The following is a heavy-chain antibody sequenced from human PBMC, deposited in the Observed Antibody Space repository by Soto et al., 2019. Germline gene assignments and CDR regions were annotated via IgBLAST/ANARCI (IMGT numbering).Heavy chain of an antibody. CDR3: ARATPEQGNIVVVVAPDYYYYYMDV. CDR2: IYYSGST. V-gene: IGHV4-59*01. J-gene: IGHJ6*03. CDR1: GGSISSYY. D-gene: IGHD2-15*01. Sequence: SETLSLTCTVSGGSISSYYWSWIRQPPGKGLEWIGYIYYSGSTNYNPSLKSRVTISVDTSKNQFSLKLSSVTAADTAVYYCARATPEQGNIVVVVAPDYYYYYMDVWGKGTTVTVSS.